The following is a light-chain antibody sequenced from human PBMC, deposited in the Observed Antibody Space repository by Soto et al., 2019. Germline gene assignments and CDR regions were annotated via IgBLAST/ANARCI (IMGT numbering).Light chain of an antibody. CDR2: ASS. V-gene: IGKV3-20*01. J-gene: IGKJ1*01. Sequence: EVLLTQSPDTLSLSPGERATLSCRASQALSSSYLAWYQKTPGQAPRLLVFASSTRATGITDRFSGSGSGTDFTLTISNLDTDDFAVYYCQLFRSFGQGTRVEI. CDR3: QLFRS. CDR1: QALSSSY.